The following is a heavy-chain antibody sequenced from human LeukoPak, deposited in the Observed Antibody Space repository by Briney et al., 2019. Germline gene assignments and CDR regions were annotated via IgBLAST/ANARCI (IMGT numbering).Heavy chain of an antibody. CDR1: GGSIGRGDYS. D-gene: IGHD2-15*01. Sequence: SETLSLTCAVSGGSIGRGDYSWSWIRQPPGKGLEWLGYSYYSGSTYYNPSLKSRITISVDTSKNQFSLNLSSVTAADTAVYYCARSSGASGGSCYSCLDYWGRGTLVTVSS. V-gene: IGHV4-30-4*07. J-gene: IGHJ4*02. CDR3: ARSSGASGGSCYSCLDY. CDR2: SYYSGST.